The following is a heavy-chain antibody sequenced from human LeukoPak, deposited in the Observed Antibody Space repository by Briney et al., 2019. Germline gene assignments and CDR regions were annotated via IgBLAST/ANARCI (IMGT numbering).Heavy chain of an antibody. J-gene: IGHJ6*02. Sequence: GASVKVSRKASGYTFTSYDINWVRQATGQGLEWMGWMNPNSGNTGYAQKFQGRVTMTRNTSISTAYMELSSLRSEDTAVYYCARPRFIPYYYGMDVWGQGTTVTVSS. D-gene: IGHD3-10*01. V-gene: IGHV1-8*01. CDR2: MNPNSGNT. CDR3: ARPRFIPYYYGMDV. CDR1: GYTFTSYD.